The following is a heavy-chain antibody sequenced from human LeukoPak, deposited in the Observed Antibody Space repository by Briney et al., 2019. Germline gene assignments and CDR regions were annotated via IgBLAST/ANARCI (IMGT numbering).Heavy chain of an antibody. CDR1: GGSISSYY. Sequence: SETLSLTCTVSGGSISSYYWSWIRQPPGKGLEWIGYIYYSGSTNYNPSLKSRVTISVDTSKNQFSLKLSSVTAADTAVYYCARDSYDFWSGYKEEFAFDIWGQGTMVTVSS. V-gene: IGHV4-59*01. D-gene: IGHD3-3*01. CDR3: ARDSYDFWSGYKEEFAFDI. CDR2: IYYSGST. J-gene: IGHJ3*02.